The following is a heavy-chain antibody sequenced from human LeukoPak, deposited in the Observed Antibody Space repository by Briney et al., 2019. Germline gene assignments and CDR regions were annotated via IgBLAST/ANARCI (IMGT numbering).Heavy chain of an antibody. CDR2: IYYSGST. CDR1: GGSISSSSYY. Sequence: SETLSLTCTVSGGSISSSSYYWGWIRHPPGKGLEWVGSIYYSGSTYYNPSLKSRVTISVDTSKNQFSLQLSSVTAADTAVYYCARFHRGYSYGYSHWGQGTLVTVSS. CDR3: ARFHRGYSYGYSH. D-gene: IGHD5-18*01. V-gene: IGHV4-39*01. J-gene: IGHJ4*02.